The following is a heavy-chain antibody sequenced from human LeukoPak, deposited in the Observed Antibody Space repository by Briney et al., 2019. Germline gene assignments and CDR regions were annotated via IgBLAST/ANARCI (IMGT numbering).Heavy chain of an antibody. D-gene: IGHD3-22*01. J-gene: IGHJ4*02. CDR2: IWYDGSNK. V-gene: IGHV3-33*06. CDR1: EFTFSSYG. CDR3: AKEYYDSSGCLDY. Sequence: PGGSLRLSCAASEFTFSSYGMHWVRQAPGKGLEWVAVIWYDGSNKYYADSVKGRFTISRDNSKNTLYLQMNSLRAEDTAVYYCAKEYYDSSGCLDYWGQGTLVTVSS.